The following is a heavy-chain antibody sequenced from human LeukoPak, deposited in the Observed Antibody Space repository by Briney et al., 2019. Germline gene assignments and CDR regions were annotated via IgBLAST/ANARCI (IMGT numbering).Heavy chain of an antibody. D-gene: IGHD3-10*01. V-gene: IGHV4-61*02. CDR3: ARVYGSGSYSPD. J-gene: IGHJ4*02. CDR1: GGSISSGSYY. CDR2: IYTSGST. Sequence: PSQTLSLTCTVSGGSISSGSYYWSWIRQPAGKGLEWIGRIYTSGSTNYNPSLKSRVTISVDTSKNQFSLKLSSVTAADTAVYYCARVYGSGSYSPDWGQGTLVTVSS.